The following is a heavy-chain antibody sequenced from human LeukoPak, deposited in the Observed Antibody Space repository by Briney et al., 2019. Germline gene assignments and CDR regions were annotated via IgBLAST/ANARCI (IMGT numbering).Heavy chain of an antibody. Sequence: GGSLRLSCAASGFTFSSYWMSWVRQAPGKGLEWVANIKQDGSEKYYVDSVKGRFTISRDNAKNSLYLQMNSLRAEDTAVYYCARDQRTGRWEPQSSIYYYYYYGMDVWGQGTTVTVSS. J-gene: IGHJ6*02. V-gene: IGHV3-7*03. CDR3: ARDQRTGRWEPQSSIYYYYYYGMDV. CDR1: GFTFSSYW. D-gene: IGHD1-26*01. CDR2: IKQDGSEK.